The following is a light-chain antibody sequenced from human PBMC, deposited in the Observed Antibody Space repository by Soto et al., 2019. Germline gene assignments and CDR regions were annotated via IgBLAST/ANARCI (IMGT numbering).Light chain of an antibody. CDR2: GTS. J-gene: IGKJ2*01. V-gene: IGKV3-20*01. Sequence: EIVLTQSPGNLSLSPGERATLSCRASQSVTSGYLTWYQQKPGQAPRLLIFGTSTRATGIPDRFSGSGSGTDFTLTISRLEPEDFAVYYCQQYGASVTVTFGQGTKLEIK. CDR3: QQYGASVTVT. CDR1: QSVTSGY.